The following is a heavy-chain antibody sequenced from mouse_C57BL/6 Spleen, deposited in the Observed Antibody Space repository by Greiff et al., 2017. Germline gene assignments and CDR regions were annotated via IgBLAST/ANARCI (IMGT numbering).Heavy chain of an antibody. D-gene: IGHD1-1*01. V-gene: IGHV1-82*01. CDR2: IYPGDGDT. CDR1: GYAFSSSW. Sequence: VQLQESGPELVKPGASVKISCKASGYAFSSSWMNWVKQRPGKGLEWIGRIYPGDGDTNYNGKFKGKATLTADKSSSTAYMQLSSLTSEDSAVYVCANNYYGSSYPWYFDVWGTGTTVTVSS. J-gene: IGHJ1*03. CDR3: ANNYYGSSYPWYFDV.